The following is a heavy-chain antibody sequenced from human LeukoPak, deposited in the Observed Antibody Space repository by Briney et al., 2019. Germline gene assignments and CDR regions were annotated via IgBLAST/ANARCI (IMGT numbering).Heavy chain of an antibody. CDR3: ARASRGETTFL. Sequence: SGGSLRLSCAASGFTFNSFWMSWVRHAPGKGLVWVASIKQDGSEKSYVGSVKGRFTMSRDNAENSLYLQMNNLRAEDTAVYYCARASRGETTFLWGQGTLVTVSS. D-gene: IGHD4-17*01. V-gene: IGHV3-7*01. CDR2: IKQDGSEK. J-gene: IGHJ4*02. CDR1: GFTFNSFW.